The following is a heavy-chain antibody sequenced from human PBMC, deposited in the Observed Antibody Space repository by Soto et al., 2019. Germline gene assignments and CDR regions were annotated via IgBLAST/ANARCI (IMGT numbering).Heavy chain of an antibody. J-gene: IGHJ4*02. D-gene: IGHD3-10*01. CDR3: ASIPGGPPLRYLDY. CDR1: GFTFSSHS. Sequence: GGSLRLSCAASGFTFSSHSMNWVRQAPGKGLEWVSSISSSGSYIYYADSLEGRFAISRDNAKNSLYLQMNSLRAEDTAVYYCASIPGGPPLRYLDYWGQGTLVTVSS. CDR2: ISSSGSYI. V-gene: IGHV3-21*01.